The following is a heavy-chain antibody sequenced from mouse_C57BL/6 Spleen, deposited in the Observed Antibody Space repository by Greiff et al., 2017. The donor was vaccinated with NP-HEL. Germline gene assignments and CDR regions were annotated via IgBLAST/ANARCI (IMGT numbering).Heavy chain of an antibody. D-gene: IGHD2-12*01. Sequence: VQLQQSGPELVKPGASVKISCKASGYTFTDYYMNWVKQSHGKSLEWIGDINPNNGGTSYNQKFKGKATLTVDKSSSTAYMELRSLTSEDSAVYYCARIRWYFDVWGTGTTVTVSS. CDR1: GYTFTDYY. CDR2: INPNNGGT. CDR3: ARIRWYFDV. J-gene: IGHJ1*03. V-gene: IGHV1-26*01.